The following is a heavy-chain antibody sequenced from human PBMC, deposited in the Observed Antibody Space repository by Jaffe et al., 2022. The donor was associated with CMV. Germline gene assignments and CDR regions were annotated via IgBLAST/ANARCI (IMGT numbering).Heavy chain of an antibody. CDR3: ARQGADDSSGHDAFDI. CDR2: IYPGDSDT. J-gene: IGHJ3*02. D-gene: IGHD3-22*01. Sequence: EVQLVQSGAEVKKPGESLKISCKGSGYSFTSYWIGWVRQMPGKGLEWMGIIYPGDSDTRYSPSFQGQVTISADKSISTAYLQWSSLKASDTAMYYCARQGADDSSGHDAFDIWGQGTMVTVSS. CDR1: GYSFTSYW. V-gene: IGHV5-51*01.